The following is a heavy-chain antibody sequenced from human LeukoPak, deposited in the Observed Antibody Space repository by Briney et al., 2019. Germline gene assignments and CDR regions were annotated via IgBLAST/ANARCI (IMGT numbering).Heavy chain of an antibody. Sequence: PGGSLRLSCAASGFTFSSYSMNWVRQAPGKGLEWVSSISSSSSYIYYADSVKGRFTISRDNAKNSLYLQMNSLRAEDTAVYYCARGLAARLSGFDFWGQGTLVTVSS. CDR1: GFTFSSYS. CDR3: ARGLAARLSGFDF. D-gene: IGHD6-6*01. CDR2: ISSSSSYI. V-gene: IGHV3-21*01. J-gene: IGHJ4*02.